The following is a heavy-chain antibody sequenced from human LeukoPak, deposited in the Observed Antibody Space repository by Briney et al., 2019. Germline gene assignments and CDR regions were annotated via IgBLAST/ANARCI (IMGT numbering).Heavy chain of an antibody. Sequence: GESLKISCKGSGYSFTTYWIGWVRQMPGRGLEWMGIIYPGASDTIYSPSFQGQLTLSVDKSISTAYLHWTSLKAADTAMYYGARYQRGISGYKWFGPWGQGTLGTGSS. CDR3: ARYQRGISGYKWFGP. CDR2: IYPGASDT. CDR1: GYSFTTYW. J-gene: IGHJ5*02. D-gene: IGHD1-14*01. V-gene: IGHV5-51*01.